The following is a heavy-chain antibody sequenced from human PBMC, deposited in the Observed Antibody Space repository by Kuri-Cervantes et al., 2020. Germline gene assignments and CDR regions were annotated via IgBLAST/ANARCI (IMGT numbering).Heavy chain of an antibody. J-gene: IGHJ4*02. CDR3: ARGRQWLIDY. D-gene: IGHD6-19*01. Sequence: GGSLRFSCAASGFTFSNYSMNWVRQAPGKGLEWVSYISSSSSTIYYADSVKGRFTISRDNAKNSLYLQMNSLRAEDTAVYYCARGRQWLIDYWGQGTLVTVSS. CDR1: GFTFSNYS. CDR2: ISSSSSTI. V-gene: IGHV3-48*01.